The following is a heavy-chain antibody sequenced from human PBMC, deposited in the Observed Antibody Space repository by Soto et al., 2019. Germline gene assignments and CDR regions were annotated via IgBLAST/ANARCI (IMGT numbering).Heavy chain of an antibody. D-gene: IGHD6-19*01. V-gene: IGHV2-5*02. CDR2: IYWDDDN. Sequence: QITLKESGPTLVKPTQTLTLTCTFSGFSLTSNAVGVGWFRQPPGKALEWLALIYWDDDNHYSPSLKGRLTFTKDTPTHPVVLIMTNMDPVDTATYYCAHGSGWLFDFWGQGTLVTVSS. CDR1: GFSLTSNAVG. J-gene: IGHJ4*02. CDR3: AHGSGWLFDF.